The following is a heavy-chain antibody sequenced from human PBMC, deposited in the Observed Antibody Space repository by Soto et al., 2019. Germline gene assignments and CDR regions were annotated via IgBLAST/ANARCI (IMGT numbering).Heavy chain of an antibody. D-gene: IGHD3-10*01. CDR3: ARDGLGPTTRSGYYYYYGMDV. CDR1: GYTFTSYD. Sequence: ASVKVSCKASGYTFTSYDINWVRQATGQGLEWMGRMNPNSGNTGYAQKFQGRVTMTRNTSISTAYMELSSLRSEDTAVYYCARDGLGPTTRSGYYYYYGMDVWGQGTTVTVSS. V-gene: IGHV1-8*01. J-gene: IGHJ6*02. CDR2: MNPNSGNT.